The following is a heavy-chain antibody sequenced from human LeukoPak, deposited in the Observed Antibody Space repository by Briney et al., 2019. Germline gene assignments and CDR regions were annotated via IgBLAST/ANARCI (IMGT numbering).Heavy chain of an antibody. V-gene: IGHV3-74*01. J-gene: IGHJ4*02. CDR2: INTDGSST. CDR1: GFTFSSYW. Sequence: GGSLRLSCAASGFTFSSYWMHWVRQAPGKGLVSVSRINTDGSSTSYADSGKGRFTISRDNAKNTLYLQMNSLRAEDTAVYYCARGGPSSSYPYYFDYWGQGTLVTVSS. CDR3: ARGGPSSSYPYYFDY. D-gene: IGHD6-6*01.